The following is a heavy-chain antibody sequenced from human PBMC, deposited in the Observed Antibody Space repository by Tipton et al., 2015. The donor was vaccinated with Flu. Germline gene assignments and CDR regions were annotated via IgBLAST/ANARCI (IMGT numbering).Heavy chain of an antibody. V-gene: IGHV3-23*01. Sequence: SLRLSCAASGFTFSRYAMSWVRQAPGKGLEWISLISSSVGSTYYADSVKGRFIISRDNARNSLYLQMNSLRAEDTAVYYCASLRGSGSYSRYAFDIWGQGTMVTVSS. CDR1: GFTFSRYA. CDR2: ISSSVGST. CDR3: ASLRGSGSYSRYAFDI. J-gene: IGHJ3*02. D-gene: IGHD1-26*01.